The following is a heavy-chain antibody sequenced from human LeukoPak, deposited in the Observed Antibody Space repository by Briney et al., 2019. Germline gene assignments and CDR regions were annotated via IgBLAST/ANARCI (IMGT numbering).Heavy chain of an antibody. V-gene: IGHV3-53*01. D-gene: IGHD5-18*01. J-gene: IGHJ4*02. CDR1: GFTVSTDF. CDR3: ARGGYSYGRPFDH. CDR2: IYRGGNT. Sequence: PGGSPSLSCAASGFTVSTDFMSWVRQAPGKGLEWVSVIYRGGNTYYVDSVKGRFTISRDNSKNMVYLQMNSLRVEDTAVYYCARGGYSYGRPFDHWGQGTLVTVSS.